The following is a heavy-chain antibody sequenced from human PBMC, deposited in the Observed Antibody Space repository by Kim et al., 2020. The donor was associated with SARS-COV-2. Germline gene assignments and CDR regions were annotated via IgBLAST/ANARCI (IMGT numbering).Heavy chain of an antibody. CDR2: VWCDGSNT. Sequence: GGSLRLSCSASGFTFSSYALHWVRQAPGKGLELVSVVWCDGSNTYYADSVKGRFTISRDNSKNTLYLQMNSLRAEDSAVYYCAIIRGSIYVWCGYCGM. V-gene: IGHV3-30*14. J-gene: IGHJ6*01. D-gene: IGHD3-3*01. CDR3: AIIRGSIYVWCGYCGM. CDR1: GFTFSSYA.